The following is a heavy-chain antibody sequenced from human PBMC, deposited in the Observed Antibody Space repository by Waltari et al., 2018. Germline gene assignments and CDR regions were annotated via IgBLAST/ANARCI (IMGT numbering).Heavy chain of an antibody. CDR2: INHSGST. CDR1: GGSFSDYY. V-gene: IGHV4-34*01. Sequence: QVQLQQWGAGLLKPSETLSLTCAVYGGSFSDYYWSWTRQPPGKGLEWIGEINHSGSTNYNPSLKSRVTIAVDTSKNQFSLKLSSVTAADTAVYYCARVKIQVWLQQYYYYNGMDVWGQGTTVTISS. D-gene: IGHD5-18*01. J-gene: IGHJ6*02. CDR3: ARVKIQVWLQQYYYYNGMDV.